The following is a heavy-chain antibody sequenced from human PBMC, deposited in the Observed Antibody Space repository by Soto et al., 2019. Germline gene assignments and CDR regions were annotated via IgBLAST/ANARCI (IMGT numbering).Heavy chain of an antibody. J-gene: IGHJ4*02. CDR2: IDHSGST. CDR3: VRDSGNGWKDY. CDR1: GGSISRTNW. V-gene: IGHV4-4*02. D-gene: IGHD6-19*01. Sequence: PSETLSLTCAASGGSISRTNWWNWVRPPPGKGLERNGEIDHSGSTNYNPSLKGRVTMSVDKPKNQFSLKLSSVTASDTAVYYCVRDSGNGWKDYWGQGTLVTVSS.